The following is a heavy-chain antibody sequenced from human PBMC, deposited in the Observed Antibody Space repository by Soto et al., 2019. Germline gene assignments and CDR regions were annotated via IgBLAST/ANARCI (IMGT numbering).Heavy chain of an antibody. CDR2: ITGSGDDT. V-gene: IGHV3-23*01. CDR1: GFSFSTYA. J-gene: IGHJ4*02. Sequence: PGGSLRLSCAASGFSFSTYAMSWVRQAPGKGLEWVSAITGSGDDTFHADSVKGRLTISRDNSKNTLYLQMNSLRADDTALYYCAKGSATSRPYYFDYWGQGTLVTVSS. CDR3: AKGSATSRPYYFDY.